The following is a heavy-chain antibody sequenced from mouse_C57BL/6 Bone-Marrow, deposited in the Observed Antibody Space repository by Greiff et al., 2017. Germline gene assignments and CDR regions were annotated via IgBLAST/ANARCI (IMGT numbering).Heavy chain of an antibody. CDR2: IYPGSGST. V-gene: IGHV1-55*01. J-gene: IGHJ3*01. D-gene: IGHD2-2*01. CDR3: ARDIYCGCDYCCSD. CDR1: GYTFTSYW. Sequence: QVQLQQPGAELVKPGASVKMSCKASGYTFTSYWITWVKQRPGQGLEWIGDIYPGSGSTNYNEKFKSKATLTVDKYSRTAYMQVSSLTSEDSEVYYCARDIYCGCDYCCSDWCRGTLVTVSA.